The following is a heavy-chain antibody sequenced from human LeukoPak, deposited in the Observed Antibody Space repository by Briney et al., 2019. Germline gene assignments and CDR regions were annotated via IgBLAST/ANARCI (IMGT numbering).Heavy chain of an antibody. CDR2: VSSNEGT. V-gene: IGHV4-59*08. J-gene: IGHJ4*02. CDR1: GGSISTYY. Sequence: SETLSLTCTVSGGSISTYYWGWIRQPPGEGLEWIGYVSSNEGTNYNPSLKSRVTILVDTSKNQFSLKLSSVTAADTAVYYCARSSDRLIDYWGQGTLVTVSS. CDR3: ARSSDRLIDY. D-gene: IGHD3-10*01.